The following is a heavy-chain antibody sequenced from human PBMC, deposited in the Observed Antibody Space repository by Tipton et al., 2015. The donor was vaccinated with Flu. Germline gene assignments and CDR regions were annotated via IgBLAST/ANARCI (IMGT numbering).Heavy chain of an antibody. J-gene: IGHJ5*02. Sequence: TLSLTCTVSGGSISSSSYYWGWIRQPPGKGLEWIGYIYYSGSTNYNPSLKSRVTISVDTSKNQFSLKLSSVTAADTAVYYCARTPSTGVVGSRESWFDPWGQGTLVTVSS. CDR1: GGSISSSSYY. CDR2: IYYSGST. D-gene: IGHD3-3*01. V-gene: IGHV4-61*05. CDR3: ARTPSTGVVGSRESWFDP.